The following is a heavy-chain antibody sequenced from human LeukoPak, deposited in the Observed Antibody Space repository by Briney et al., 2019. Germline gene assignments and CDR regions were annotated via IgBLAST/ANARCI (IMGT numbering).Heavy chain of an antibody. Sequence: ASVKVSCKASGDTFTDYYMHWARQAPGQGLECIGWIAPNSGDTNYAQKFQGRVTMTRDTSISTAHMELSRLKSDDTAVYYCARDIGSGWYWIGGNYWGQGTLVTVSS. D-gene: IGHD6-19*01. CDR3: ARDIGSGWYWIGGNY. CDR1: GDTFTDYY. CDR2: IAPNSGDT. J-gene: IGHJ4*02. V-gene: IGHV1-2*02.